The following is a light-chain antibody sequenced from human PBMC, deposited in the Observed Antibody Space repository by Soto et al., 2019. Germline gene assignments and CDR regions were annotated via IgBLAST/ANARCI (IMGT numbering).Light chain of an antibody. Sequence: EIVLTQSPGTLSLSPGDRATLSCRASQTVRFSNLAWYQQKPGQDPRLLIYGASSRATGIPDRFSGSESGTDFTLTISRLEPEDFAVYYCQQYGSSPLTFGGGTKVEIK. J-gene: IGKJ4*01. V-gene: IGKV3-20*01. CDR1: QTVRFSN. CDR3: QQYGSSPLT. CDR2: GAS.